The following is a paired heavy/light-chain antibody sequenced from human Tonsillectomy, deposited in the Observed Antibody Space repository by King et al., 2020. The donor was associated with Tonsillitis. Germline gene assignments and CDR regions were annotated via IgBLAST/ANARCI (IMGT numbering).Heavy chain of an antibody. CDR1: GFTFSSYI. CDR3: ARRGTVRAALIPYHYGMDV. V-gene: IGHV3-64D*06. CDR2: ISGDGGTT. D-gene: IGHD1-1*01. J-gene: IGHJ6*02. Sequence: EVRLVESGGGLVQPGGSLRLSCSASGFTFSSYIMYWVRQAPGKGLEYVSAISGDGGTTYYADSVKGRFTISRDNSKNTLYLQMSSLRTEDTAVYYCARRGTVRAALIPYHYGMDVWGQGTTVTVSS.
Light chain of an antibody. CDR1: SSNIGNNY. CDR2: ENN. Sequence: QSVLTQPPSVSAAPGQKVTISCSGSSSNIGNNYISWYQQLPGTAPKFLIYENNKRPSGIPDRFSGSKSGTSATLGITGLQTGDEADYYCATWDSSLSAVVFGGGTKLTVL. V-gene: IGLV1-51*02. J-gene: IGLJ2*01. CDR3: ATWDSSLSAVV.